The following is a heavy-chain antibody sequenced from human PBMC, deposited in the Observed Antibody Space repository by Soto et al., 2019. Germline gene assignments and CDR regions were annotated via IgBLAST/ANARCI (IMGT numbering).Heavy chain of an antibody. J-gene: IGHJ6*02. Sequence: PSETLSLTCTVSGGSISSGSYYWGWIRQPPGKGLEWIGYIYYSGSTNYNPSLKSRVTISVDTSKNQFSLKLSSVTAADTAVYYCARFRSGAWLQFYYYYGMDVWGQGTTVTVSS. CDR1: GGSISSGSYY. CDR3: ARFRSGAWLQFYYYYGMDV. D-gene: IGHD3-3*01. CDR2: IYYSGST. V-gene: IGHV4-61*01.